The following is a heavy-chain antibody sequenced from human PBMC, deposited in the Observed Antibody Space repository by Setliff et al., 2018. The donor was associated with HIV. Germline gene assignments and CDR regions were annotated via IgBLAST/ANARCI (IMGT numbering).Heavy chain of an antibody. Sequence: GASVKVSCKASGYTFTTYYIHWVRQAPGQGLEWLGVINPSGGSTSYAQKFQGRVTMTRGTSTGAVYMELRSLRPEDTAVYYCARVGERWLQFYYFDNWGQGTLVTVSS. CDR3: ARVGERWLQFYYFDN. CDR1: GYTFTTYY. V-gene: IGHV1-46*01. J-gene: IGHJ4*02. CDR2: INPSGGST. D-gene: IGHD5-12*01.